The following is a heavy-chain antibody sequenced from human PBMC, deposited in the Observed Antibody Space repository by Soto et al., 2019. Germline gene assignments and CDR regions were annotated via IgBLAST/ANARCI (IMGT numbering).Heavy chain of an antibody. CDR3: ARVLLEGGLDY. CDR1: GGSIGSGDYY. Sequence: PSETLSLTCTVSGGSIGSGDYYWSWIRQPPGKGLEWIGYIYFSGSTYYNPSLTSRVTISVDTSKNQFSLKLRSVTAADTAVYYCARVLLEGGLDYWGQGTLGSVS. J-gene: IGHJ4*02. V-gene: IGHV4-30-4*01. CDR2: IYFSGST. D-gene: IGHD3-16*01.